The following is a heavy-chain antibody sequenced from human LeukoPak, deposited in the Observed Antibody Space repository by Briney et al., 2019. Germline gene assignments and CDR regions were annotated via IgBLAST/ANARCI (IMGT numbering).Heavy chain of an antibody. CDR1: GYSISSGYY. CDR2: INHSGST. Sequence: SETLSLTCTVSGYSISSGYYWGWIRQPPGKGLEWIGEINHSGSTNYNPSLKSRVTISVDTSKNQFSLKLSSVTAADTAVYYCARPYNWKRRWFDPWGQGTLVTVSS. V-gene: IGHV4-38-2*02. CDR3: ARPYNWKRRWFDP. D-gene: IGHD1-20*01. J-gene: IGHJ5*02.